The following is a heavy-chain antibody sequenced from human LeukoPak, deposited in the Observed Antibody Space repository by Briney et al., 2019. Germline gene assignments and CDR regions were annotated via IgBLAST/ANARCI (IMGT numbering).Heavy chain of an antibody. D-gene: IGHD6-19*01. Sequence: SETLSLTCTVSGGSISSYYWSWIRQPPGKGLEWIGYIYYSGSTNYNPPLKSRVTISVDTSKNQFSLKLSSVTAADTAVYYCARDYVGYSSGWYAAFDIWVQGTMVTVSS. V-gene: IGHV4-59*01. CDR3: ARDYVGYSSGWYAAFDI. CDR1: GGSISSYY. J-gene: IGHJ3*02. CDR2: IYYSGST.